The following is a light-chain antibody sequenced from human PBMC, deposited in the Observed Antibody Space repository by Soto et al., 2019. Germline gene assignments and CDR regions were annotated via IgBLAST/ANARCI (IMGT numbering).Light chain of an antibody. CDR3: QHYGSSWT. CDR2: GAS. Sequence: EIVLTQSPGTLSLSPGERATLSCRASQSVSSSYFAWYQQQPGQAPRLLIYGASSRAPGIPDRFSGSGSGTDFTLTISRLEPEDFAVYYCQHYGSSWTFGQGTKVEIK. J-gene: IGKJ1*01. V-gene: IGKV3-20*01. CDR1: QSVSSSY.